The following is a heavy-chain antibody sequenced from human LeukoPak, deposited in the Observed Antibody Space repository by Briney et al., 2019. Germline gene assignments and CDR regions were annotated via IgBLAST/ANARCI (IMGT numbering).Heavy chain of an antibody. V-gene: IGHV4-61*02. Sequence: SQTLSLTCSVSGDSIRSGTYYWSWIRQPAGKGLEWIGRIYTSGSTSYNPSLKSRVTISVDASKNQFSLKLTSVTAADTAVYYCARGGGATRIDYWGQGTLVTVSS. CDR2: IYTSGST. J-gene: IGHJ4*02. D-gene: IGHD5-12*01. CDR1: GDSIRSGTYY. CDR3: ARGGGATRIDY.